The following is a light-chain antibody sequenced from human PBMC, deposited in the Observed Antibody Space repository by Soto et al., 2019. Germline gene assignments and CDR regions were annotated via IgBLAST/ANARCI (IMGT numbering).Light chain of an antibody. CDR1: QGISSY. CDR2: ATS. J-gene: IGKJ1*01. CDR3: QQYNSS. V-gene: IGKV1-9*01. Sequence: DIELTQSPSFLSASVGDRVTITCRASQGISSYLAWYQQKPGKAPKLLIYATSALQSGVPSRFSGSGSGTEFTLTISSLQPEDFATYYCQQYNSSFGQGTKVDIK.